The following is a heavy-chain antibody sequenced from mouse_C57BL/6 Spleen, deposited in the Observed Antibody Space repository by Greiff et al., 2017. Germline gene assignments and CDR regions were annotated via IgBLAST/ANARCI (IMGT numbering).Heavy chain of an antibody. J-gene: IGHJ4*01. V-gene: IGHV1-12*01. Sequence: LLESGAELVRPGASVKMSCKASGYTFTSYNMHWVKQTPRQGLEWIGAIYPGNGDTSYNQKFKGKATLTVDKSSSTAYMQLSSLTSEDSAVYFCARGYDYDGAMDYWGQGTSVTVSS. D-gene: IGHD2-4*01. CDR2: IYPGNGDT. CDR3: ARGYDYDGAMDY. CDR1: GYTFTSYN.